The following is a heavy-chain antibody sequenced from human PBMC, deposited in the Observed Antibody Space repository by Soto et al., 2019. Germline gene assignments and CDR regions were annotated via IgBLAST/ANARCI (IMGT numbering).Heavy chain of an antibody. CDR3: AKSLVFVDHGYMDV. J-gene: IGHJ6*03. D-gene: IGHD2-21*01. CDR2: SIPIQGTA. CDR1: GGRFTSYI. Sequence: QVQLVQSGAEVKKPGSSVKVSCEASGGRFTSYIFTWVRQAPGQGLEWMGRSIPIQGTADYALKFQGRVTMTADKSTNTVHMEMRSLRPDDTAVYYCAKSLVFVDHGYMDVWGKGTTVTVSS. V-gene: IGHV1-69*08.